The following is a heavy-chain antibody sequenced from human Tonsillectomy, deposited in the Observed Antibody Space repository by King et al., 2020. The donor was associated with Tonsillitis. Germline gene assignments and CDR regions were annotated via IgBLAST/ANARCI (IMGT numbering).Heavy chain of an antibody. D-gene: IGHD1-1*01. J-gene: IGHJ6*02. V-gene: IGHV3-9*01. CDR1: GFTFDDYT. Sequence: VQLVESGGGLVQPGRSLRLSCAASGFTFDDYTMHWVRQTPGKGVQWVSSITWNSGSRDYADSVKGRFTISRDNAKNSRYLQMNRLRAEDTALYYCAKAYLTKYNRYAMDVWGQGTTVTVSS. CDR2: ITWNSGSR. CDR3: AKAYLTKYNRYAMDV.